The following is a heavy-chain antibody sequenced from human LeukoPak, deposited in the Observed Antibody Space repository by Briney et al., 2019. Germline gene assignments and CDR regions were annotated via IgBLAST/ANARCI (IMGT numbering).Heavy chain of an antibody. V-gene: IGHV4-39*07. Sequence: SETLSLTCTVSGDSIRSSSYFWGWIRQPPGKGLEWIGSFYYSGSTYYNPSLKSRVTISVDTSKNQFSLKLSSVTAADTAVYYCASEDILGPILLWGQGTLVTVSS. CDR2: FYYSGST. J-gene: IGHJ4*02. D-gene: IGHD1-26*01. CDR1: GDSIRSSSYF. CDR3: ASEDILGPILL.